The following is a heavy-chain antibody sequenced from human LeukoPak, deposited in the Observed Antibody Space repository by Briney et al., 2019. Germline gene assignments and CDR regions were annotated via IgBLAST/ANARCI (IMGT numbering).Heavy chain of an antibody. CDR1: GFTFSNYW. V-gene: IGHV3-7*01. J-gene: IGHJ4*02. CDR2: IKQDGREK. CDR3: ARDQQLWLPTFDY. D-gene: IGHD5-18*01. Sequence: PGGSLRLSCAASGFTFSNYWMSWVRQAPGKGLEWVANIKQDGREKHYVDSVQGRFTISRDNAKNSLYLQMNSLRAEDTAVYYCARDQQLWLPTFDYWGQGTLVTVSS.